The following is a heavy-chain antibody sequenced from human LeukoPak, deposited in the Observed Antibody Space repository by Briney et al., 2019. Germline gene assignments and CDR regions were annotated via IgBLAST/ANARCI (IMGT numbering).Heavy chain of an antibody. CDR1: GFTFSSYW. V-gene: IGHV3-74*01. Sequence: PGGSLRLSCAASGFTFSSYWMHWVRQDPGKGLMWVSRIDSAGSSTSYADSAKGRFTISRDNAKNTVYLQMNSLRAEDTAVYYCARDRMGTGPTTVDYWGQGTLVTVSS. J-gene: IGHJ4*02. D-gene: IGHD1/OR15-1a*01. CDR3: ARDRMGTGPTTVDY. CDR2: IDSAGSST.